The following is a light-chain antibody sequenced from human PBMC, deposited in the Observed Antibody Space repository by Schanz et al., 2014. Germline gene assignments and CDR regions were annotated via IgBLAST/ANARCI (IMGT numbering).Light chain of an antibody. CDR3: TSYTSSRTWV. CDR2: EVT. CDR1: SSDVGSYNY. J-gene: IGLJ3*02. V-gene: IGLV2-14*01. Sequence: QSALTQPASVSGSPGQSITISCTGTSSDVGSYNYVSWYQQHPGKAPKLLIYEVTNRPSGVPDRFSGSKSGNTASLTVSGLQAEDEADYYCTSYTSSRTWVFGGGTKLTVL.